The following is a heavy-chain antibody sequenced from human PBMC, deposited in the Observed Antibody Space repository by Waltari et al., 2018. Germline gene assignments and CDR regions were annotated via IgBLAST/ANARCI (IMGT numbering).Heavy chain of an antibody. D-gene: IGHD3-22*01. Sequence: QLQLQESGPGLVKPSETLSLTCTVSGGSISSSSYYWGRIRQPPGKGLEWIGGIYYSGSTYYNPSLKIRVTISVDTSKNQFSLKLSSVTAADTAVYYCARGKYYYDSSGYPVTFDIWGQGTMVTVSS. V-gene: IGHV4-39*07. J-gene: IGHJ3*02. CDR2: IYYSGST. CDR1: GGSISSSSYY. CDR3: ARGKYYYDSSGYPVTFDI.